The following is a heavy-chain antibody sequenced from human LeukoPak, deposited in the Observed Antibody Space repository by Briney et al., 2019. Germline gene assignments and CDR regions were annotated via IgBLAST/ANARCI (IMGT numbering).Heavy chain of an antibody. CDR1: GFTFSSYA. V-gene: IGHV3-30*01. Sequence: GGSLRLSCAASGFTFSSYAMHWVRQAPGKGLEWVAVISYDGSNKYYADSVKGRFTISRDNSKNTLYLQMNSLRAEDTAVYYCARGHVPAADYYMDVWGKGTTVTVSS. CDR3: ARGHVPAADYYMDV. J-gene: IGHJ6*03. D-gene: IGHD2-2*01. CDR2: ISYDGSNK.